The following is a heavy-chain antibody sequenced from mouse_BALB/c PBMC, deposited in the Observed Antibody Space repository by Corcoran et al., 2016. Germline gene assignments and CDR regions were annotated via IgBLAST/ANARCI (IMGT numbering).Heavy chain of an antibody. V-gene: IGHV8-5*01. CDR1: GFSLSTSNMG. Sequence: QVTLIDSGPGILQPSKTLSLTCSFSGFSLSTSNMGVGWIRRPSWKGLEWLLHILWNDSKYYNPALTSRLTISKDTYNNQVFLKIANVDTADTATYYCARMRGITTARYFDVWGAGTTVTVSS. CDR2: ILWNDSK. CDR3: ARMRGITTARYFDV. D-gene: IGHD1-2*01. J-gene: IGHJ1*01.